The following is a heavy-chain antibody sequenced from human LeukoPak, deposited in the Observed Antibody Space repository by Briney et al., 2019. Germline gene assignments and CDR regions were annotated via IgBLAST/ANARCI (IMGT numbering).Heavy chain of an antibody. CDR3: ARVGSRGSYSAFWVGY. D-gene: IGHD1-26*01. Sequence: GASVKVSCKASGYTFTSYAMHWVRQAPGQRLEWMGWINAGNGNTKYSQKFQGRVTITRDTSASTAYMELSSLRSEDTAVYYCARVGSRGSYSAFWVGYWGQGTLVTVSS. CDR2: INAGNGNT. CDR1: GYTFTSYA. V-gene: IGHV1-3*01. J-gene: IGHJ4*02.